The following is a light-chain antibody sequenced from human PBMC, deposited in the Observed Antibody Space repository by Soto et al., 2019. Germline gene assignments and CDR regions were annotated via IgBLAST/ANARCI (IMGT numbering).Light chain of an antibody. Sequence: IVLTQSPATLSLSPGERTTLSCRASQSVSSSSLSWYQQKPGQAPRLLIYDTSTRATGTPARFSGSGSGTEFTLTISSLQSEDFAVYYCQQYIRWPLTFGGGTTGDIK. V-gene: IGKV3-15*01. J-gene: IGKJ4*01. CDR1: QSVSSS. CDR3: QQYIRWPLT. CDR2: DTS.